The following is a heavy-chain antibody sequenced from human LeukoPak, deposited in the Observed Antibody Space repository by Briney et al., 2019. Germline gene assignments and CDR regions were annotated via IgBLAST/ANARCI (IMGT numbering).Heavy chain of an antibody. CDR2: IHTSGDT. D-gene: IGHD4-17*01. V-gene: IGHV3-53*01. Sequence: GGSLRLSCAASGLTGSHNYVSWVRQAPGKGLEWVSAIHTSGDTCYADSVKGRFTISRDTSKNTLYLQVNSLRVEDTAVYYCIVFGDSNHWGQGTLVTVSS. CDR1: GLTGSHNY. CDR3: IVFGDSNH. J-gene: IGHJ5*02.